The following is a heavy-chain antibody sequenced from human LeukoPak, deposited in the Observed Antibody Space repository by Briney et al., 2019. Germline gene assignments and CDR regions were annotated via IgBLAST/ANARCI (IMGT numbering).Heavy chain of an antibody. Sequence: SETLSLTCTVSGGSISSYYWSWIRQPPGKGLEWIGYIYYSGSTNYNPSLKSRVTISVDTSKNQFSLKLSSVTAADTAVYYCARDLYCSGGSCPYYYMDVWGKGTTVTISS. CDR2: IYYSGST. D-gene: IGHD2-15*01. V-gene: IGHV4-59*01. CDR3: ARDLYCSGGSCPYYYMDV. CDR1: GGSISSYY. J-gene: IGHJ6*03.